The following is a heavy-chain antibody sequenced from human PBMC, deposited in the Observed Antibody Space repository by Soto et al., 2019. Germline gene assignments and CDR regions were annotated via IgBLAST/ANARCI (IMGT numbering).Heavy chain of an antibody. V-gene: IGHV1-2*04. CDR2: INPNSGGT. Sequence: ASVKVSCKASGYTFTGYYMHWVRQAPGQGLEWMGWINPNSGGTNYAQKFQGWVTMTRDTSISTAYMELSRLRSDDTAVYYCARDRVIEWLVEKYANVTQGGGYYGMDVWGQGTTVTVSS. CDR1: GYTFTGYY. CDR3: ARDRVIEWLVEKYANVTQGGGYYGMDV. J-gene: IGHJ6*02. D-gene: IGHD6-19*01.